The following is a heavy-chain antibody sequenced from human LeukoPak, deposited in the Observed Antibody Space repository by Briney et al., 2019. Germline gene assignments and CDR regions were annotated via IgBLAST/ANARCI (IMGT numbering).Heavy chain of an antibody. D-gene: IGHD5-24*01. CDR1: GGSISSYY. J-gene: IGHJ4*02. CDR2: IYYSGST. Sequence: SETLSLTCTVSGGSISSYYWSWIRQPPGKGLEWIGSIYYSGSTYYNPSLKSRVTISVDTSKNQFSLRLSSVTAADTAVYYCARDLRWGYNPYYFDYWGQGTLVTVSS. V-gene: IGHV4-59*12. CDR3: ARDLRWGYNPYYFDY.